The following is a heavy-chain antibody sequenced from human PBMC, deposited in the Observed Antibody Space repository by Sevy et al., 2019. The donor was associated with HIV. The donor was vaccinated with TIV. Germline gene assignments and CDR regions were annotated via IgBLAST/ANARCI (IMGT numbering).Heavy chain of an antibody. CDR2: IYSGGNT. J-gene: IGHJ6*02. CDR1: GFSVSSNY. D-gene: IGHD3-3*01. V-gene: IGHV3-53*01. CDR3: ARGLILEGSWYGMDV. Sequence: GGSLRLSCAVSGFSVSSNYMTWVRQAPGKGLEWVSVIYSGGNTYYADSVKGRFTISRDTSQNTLYLQMNSLRAEDTAVYYCARGLILEGSWYGMDVWGQGTTVTVSS.